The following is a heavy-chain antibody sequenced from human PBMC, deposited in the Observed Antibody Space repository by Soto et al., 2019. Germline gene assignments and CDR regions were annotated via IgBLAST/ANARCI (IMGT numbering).Heavy chain of an antibody. D-gene: IGHD2-21*02. CDR3: AKFVTAVALGFYFCCMDA. CDR2: IYYSGST. V-gene: IGHV4-31*03. J-gene: IGHJ6*02. CDR1: GGSISSGGYY. Sequence: QVQLQEAGPGLVKPSQTLSLTCTVSGGSISSGGYYWSWIRQHPGKGLEWIGYIYYSGSTYYNPSLTSRVTISVDTSKNQFYLKLSSVTAADTAVYFCAKFVTAVALGFYFCCMDAWGQWTTVTVSS.